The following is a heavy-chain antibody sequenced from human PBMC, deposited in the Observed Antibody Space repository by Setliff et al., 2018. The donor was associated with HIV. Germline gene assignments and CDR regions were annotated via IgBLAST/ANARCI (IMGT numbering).Heavy chain of an antibody. Sequence: GGSLRLSCAASGFTLSSYAMHWVRQAPGKGLEWVAVISYDGSNKYYADSVKGRFTISRDNSKNMLYLQMNNMRPEDTAVYYCARGNNLVPEIPHDWYFDLWGRGTLVTVSS. V-gene: IGHV3-30*14. CDR1: GFTLSSYA. CDR2: ISYDGSNK. CDR3: ARGNNLVPEIPHDWYFDL. J-gene: IGHJ2*01. D-gene: IGHD3-10*01.